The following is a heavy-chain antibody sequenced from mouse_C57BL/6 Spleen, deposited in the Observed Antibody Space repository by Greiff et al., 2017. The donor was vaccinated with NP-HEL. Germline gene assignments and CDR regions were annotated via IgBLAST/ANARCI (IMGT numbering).Heavy chain of an antibody. CDR3: ARNPWDSWYFDV. CDR1: GFSLSTSGMG. D-gene: IGHD4-1*01. J-gene: IGHJ1*03. V-gene: IGHV8-12*01. CDR2: IYWDDDK. Sequence: QVQLKESGPGILQSSQTLSLTCSFSGFSLSTSGMGVSWIRQPSGKGLEWLAHIYWDDDKRYNPSLKSRLTISKDTSRNQVFLKITSVDTADTATYYCARNPWDSWYFDVWGTGTTVTVSS.